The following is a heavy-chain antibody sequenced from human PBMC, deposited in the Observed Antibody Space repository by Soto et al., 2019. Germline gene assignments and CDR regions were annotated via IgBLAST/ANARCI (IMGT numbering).Heavy chain of an antibody. D-gene: IGHD2-21*02. CDR3: AKLPSTMTQAFDV. CDR1: GLPFSNYG. Sequence: LRLSCAASGLPFSNYGMHWVRQAPGKGLEWVAVISHDGGKKYYVDSVKGRFTISRDNSNNTLYLQMDSLRIEDTALYYCAKLPSTMTQAFDVWGQGTMVTVSS. CDR2: ISHDGGKK. V-gene: IGHV3-30*18. J-gene: IGHJ3*01.